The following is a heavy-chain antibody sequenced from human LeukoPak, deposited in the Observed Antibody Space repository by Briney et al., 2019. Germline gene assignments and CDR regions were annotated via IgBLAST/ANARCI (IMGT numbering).Heavy chain of an antibody. Sequence: SGGSLRLSCAASGFTFSSYSMNWVRQAPGKGLEWGSYISGSSSTIYYADSVKGRFTISRDNSKNTLYLQMNSLRAEDTAVYYCARAGSHWHYVYWGQGTVVTVSS. J-gene: IGHJ4*02. CDR2: ISGSSSTI. CDR3: ARAGSHWHYVY. CDR1: GFTFSSYS. V-gene: IGHV3-48*01. D-gene: IGHD3-10*01.